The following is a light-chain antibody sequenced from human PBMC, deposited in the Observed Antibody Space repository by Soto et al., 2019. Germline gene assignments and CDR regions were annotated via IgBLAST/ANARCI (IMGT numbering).Light chain of an antibody. Sequence: DIQMTQSPSTLSASVGDRVTITCRASQSISSWLAWYQQKPWTAPKLLIYKASSLQSGVPSRFRASGSGTEFTLTFSRLQPDDFATYYSQQYSSYPYTFGQGTKLEIK. V-gene: IGKV1-5*03. CDR2: KAS. J-gene: IGKJ2*01. CDR1: QSISSW. CDR3: QQYSSYPYT.